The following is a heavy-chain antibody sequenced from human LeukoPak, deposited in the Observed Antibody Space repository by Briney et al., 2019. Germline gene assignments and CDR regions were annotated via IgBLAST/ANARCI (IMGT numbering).Heavy chain of an antibody. J-gene: IGHJ6*02. CDR3: ARGYSSGWRSYYYYGMDV. D-gene: IGHD6-19*01. V-gene: IGHV4-4*02. CDR2: IYHSGST. Sequence: SETLSLTCAVSGGSINSNNWWSWVRQPPGKGLEWIGEIYHSGSTNYNPSLKSRVTISVDKSKNQLFLKLSSVTAADTAVYYCARGYSSGWRSYYYYGMDVWGQGTTVTVSS. CDR1: GGSINSNNW.